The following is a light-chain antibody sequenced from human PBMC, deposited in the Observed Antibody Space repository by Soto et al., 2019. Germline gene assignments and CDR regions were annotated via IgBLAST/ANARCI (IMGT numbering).Light chain of an antibody. CDR2: KAS. V-gene: IGKV1-5*03. Sequence: VTITCRASQSISSWLAWYQQKPGKAPKLLIYKASSLESGVPSRFSGSGSGTEFTLTISSLQPDDFATYYCQQYNSYSVTFGQGTKVDIK. J-gene: IGKJ1*01. CDR3: QQYNSYSVT. CDR1: QSISSW.